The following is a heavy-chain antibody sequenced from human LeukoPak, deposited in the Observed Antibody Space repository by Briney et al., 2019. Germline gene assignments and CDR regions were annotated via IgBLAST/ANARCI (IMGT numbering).Heavy chain of an antibody. CDR2: INPNTGGT. Sequence: ASVKVSCKTSRYTFTGYYMQWVRQAPGQGLEWMGWINPNTGGTNYAQKFQGRVTMTRDTSISTAYMELTRLRSDDTAIYYCAREGDSSGYPHYFDYWGQGTLVTVSS. J-gene: IGHJ4*02. V-gene: IGHV1-2*02. CDR1: RYTFTGYY. D-gene: IGHD3-22*01. CDR3: AREGDSSGYPHYFDY.